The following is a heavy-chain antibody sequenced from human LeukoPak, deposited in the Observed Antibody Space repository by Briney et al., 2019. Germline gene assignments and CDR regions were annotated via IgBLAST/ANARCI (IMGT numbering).Heavy chain of an antibody. V-gene: IGHV3-21*01. J-gene: IGHJ4*02. Sequence: PGGSLRLSCAASEFTFSSYSMNWVRQAPGKGLEWVSSISSSSSYIYYADSVKGRFTISRDNAKNSLYLQMNSLRADDTAVYYCARETVYDILTGYAPYYFDYWGQGTLVTVSS. D-gene: IGHD3-9*01. CDR2: ISSSSSYI. CDR1: EFTFSSYS. CDR3: ARETVYDILTGYAPYYFDY.